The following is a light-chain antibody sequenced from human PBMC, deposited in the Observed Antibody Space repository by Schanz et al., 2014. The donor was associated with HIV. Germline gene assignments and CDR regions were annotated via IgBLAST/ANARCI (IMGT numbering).Light chain of an antibody. CDR2: EVI. CDR1: SSDLGAYNL. CDR3: SSYTTSSTLV. J-gene: IGLJ2*01. Sequence: QSALTQPASVSGSPGQSITISCTGTSSDLGAYNLISWYQQHPGKAPKLMIYEVIKRPSGVPDRFSGSKSGNTASLTISGLQAEDEADYYCSSYTTSSTLVFGGGTKPTVL. V-gene: IGLV2-14*02.